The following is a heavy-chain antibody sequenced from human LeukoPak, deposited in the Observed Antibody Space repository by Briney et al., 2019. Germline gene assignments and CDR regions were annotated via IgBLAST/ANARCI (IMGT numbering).Heavy chain of an antibody. V-gene: IGHV4-4*07. Sequence: SETLSLTCTVSGGSISSYYWSWIRQPAGKGLEWIGRIYTSGSTNYNPALKSRVTMSVHTSKNQFSLKLSSVAAADTAVYYCARDSRLGYYYMDVWGKGTTVTISS. CDR1: GGSISSYY. CDR3: ARDSRLGYYYMDV. CDR2: IYTSGST. D-gene: IGHD3-9*01. J-gene: IGHJ6*03.